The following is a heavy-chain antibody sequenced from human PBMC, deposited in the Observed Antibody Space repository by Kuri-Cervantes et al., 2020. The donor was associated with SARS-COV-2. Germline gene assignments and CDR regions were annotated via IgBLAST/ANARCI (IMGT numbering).Heavy chain of an antibody. CDR3: VTQDFDF. CDR2: ITAGGGT. CDR1: GFTFSSYW. Sequence: GGSLRLSCAASGFTFSSYWMSWVRQAPGKGLEWVSTITAGGGTYYGDSVRGRLTISRDNAKNILFLQMNSLRAEDTAVYYCVTQDFDFWGQGTLVTVSS. J-gene: IGHJ4*02. V-gene: IGHV3-23*01.